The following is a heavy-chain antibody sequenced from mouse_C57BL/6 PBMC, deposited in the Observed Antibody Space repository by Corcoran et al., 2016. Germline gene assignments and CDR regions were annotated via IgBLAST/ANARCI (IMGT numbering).Heavy chain of an antibody. CDR1: GYTFTTYG. Sequence: QIQLVQSGPELKKPGETVKISCKASGYTFTTYGMSWVKQAPGKGLKWMGWINTYSGVPTYADDFKGRFAFSLETSASTAYLQINNLKNEETATYFSARISNWLAYWGQGTLVTVSA. CDR3: ARISNWLAY. J-gene: IGHJ3*01. V-gene: IGHV9-3*01. CDR2: INTYSGVP. D-gene: IGHD2-5*01.